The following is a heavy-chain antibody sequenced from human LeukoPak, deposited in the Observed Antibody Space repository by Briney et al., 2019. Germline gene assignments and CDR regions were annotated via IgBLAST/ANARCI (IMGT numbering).Heavy chain of an antibody. CDR1: GYTFTSYY. J-gene: IGHJ4*02. Sequence: GASVKVSCKASGYTFTSYYMHWVRQAPGQGLEWMGVINPSGGSTSYAQKFQGRVTMTRDTSTSTVHMELSSLRSEDTAVYYCARDGNPFMATTTYGYWGQGTLVTVSS. D-gene: IGHD1-26*01. V-gene: IGHV1-46*01. CDR3: ARDGNPFMATTTYGY. CDR2: INPSGGST.